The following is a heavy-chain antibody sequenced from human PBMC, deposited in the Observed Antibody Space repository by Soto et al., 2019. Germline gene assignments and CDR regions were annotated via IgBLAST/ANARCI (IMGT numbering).Heavy chain of an antibody. CDR2: IDPSDSYT. Sequence: GESLKISCKGSGYSFTSYWISWVRQMPGKGLEWMGRIDPSDSYTNYSPSFQGHVTISADKSISTAYLQWSSLKASDTAMYYCARHKSSGSYYYYYGMDVWGQGTTVTVSS. D-gene: IGHD1-26*01. J-gene: IGHJ6*02. V-gene: IGHV5-10-1*01. CDR1: GYSFTSYW. CDR3: ARHKSSGSYYYYYGMDV.